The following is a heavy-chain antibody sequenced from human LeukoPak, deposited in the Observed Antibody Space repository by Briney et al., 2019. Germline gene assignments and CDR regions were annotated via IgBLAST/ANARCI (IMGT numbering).Heavy chain of an antibody. Sequence: SETLSLTCTVSGGSISSGSYYWSWIRQPAGKGLEWIGRIYTSGSTNYNPSLKSRVTISVDTSKNQFSLKLSSVTAADTAVYYCARGVNVYCSSTSCYSGWFDPWGQGTLVTVSS. CDR3: ARGVNVYCSSTSCYSGWFDP. D-gene: IGHD2-2*02. CDR1: GGSISSGSYY. CDR2: IYTSGST. V-gene: IGHV4-61*02. J-gene: IGHJ5*02.